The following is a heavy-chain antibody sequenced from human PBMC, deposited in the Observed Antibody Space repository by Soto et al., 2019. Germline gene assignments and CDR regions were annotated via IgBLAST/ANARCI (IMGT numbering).Heavy chain of an antibody. D-gene: IGHD6-6*01. CDR2: ISGSGGST. J-gene: IGHJ4*02. CDR3: AKDSVKYSSSFQIAY. Sequence: GSLRLSCAASGFTFSSYAMSWVRQAPGKGLEWVSAISGSGGSTYYADSVKGRFTISRDNSKNTLYLQMNSLRAEDTAVYYCAKDSVKYSSSFQIAYWGQGTLVTVSS. V-gene: IGHV3-23*01. CDR1: GFTFSSYA.